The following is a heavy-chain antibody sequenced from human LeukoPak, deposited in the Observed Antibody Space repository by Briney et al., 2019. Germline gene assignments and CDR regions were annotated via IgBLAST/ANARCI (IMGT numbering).Heavy chain of an antibody. Sequence: PGGSLRLSCAASEFTFSSYSMNWVRQAPGKGLEWVSSISSTSDYIYYADSVKGRFTISRDNAKNSLYLQMNSLRAEDTAVYYCARVIFVVGATDVFDIWGQGTMVTVSS. D-gene: IGHD1-26*01. V-gene: IGHV3-21*01. CDR3: ARVIFVVGATDVFDI. CDR2: ISSTSDYI. CDR1: EFTFSSYS. J-gene: IGHJ3*02.